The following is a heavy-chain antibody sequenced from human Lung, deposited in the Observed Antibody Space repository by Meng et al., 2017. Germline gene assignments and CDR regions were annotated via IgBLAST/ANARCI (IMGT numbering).Heavy chain of an antibody. Sequence: GQLREWGAGLLKPSEPLSLTCVVSGGSFSDYYWSWIRQPPGKGLEWIGEINHSGSTNYNPSLESRATISVDTSQNNLSLKLSSVTAADSAVYYCARGPTTMAHDFDYWGQGTLVTVSS. J-gene: IGHJ4*02. CDR3: ARGPTTMAHDFDY. D-gene: IGHD4-11*01. V-gene: IGHV4-34*01. CDR1: GGSFSDYY. CDR2: INHSGST.